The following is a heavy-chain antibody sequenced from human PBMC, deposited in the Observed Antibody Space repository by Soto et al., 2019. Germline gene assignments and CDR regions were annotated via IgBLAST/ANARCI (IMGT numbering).Heavy chain of an antibody. V-gene: IGHV4-59*08. CDR2: IYYSGST. CDR3: ARRYGPGFDY. Sequence: SETLSLTCAVSGGSFSGYYWSWIRQPPGKGLEWIGYIYYSGSTNYNPSLKSRVTISVDTSKNQFSLKLSSVTAADTAVYYCARRYGPGFDYWGQGTLVTVSS. D-gene: IGHD4-17*01. J-gene: IGHJ4*02. CDR1: GGSFSGYY.